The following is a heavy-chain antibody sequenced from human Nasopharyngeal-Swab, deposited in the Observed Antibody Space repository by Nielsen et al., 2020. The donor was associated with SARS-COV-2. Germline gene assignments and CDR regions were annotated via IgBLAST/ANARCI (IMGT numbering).Heavy chain of an antibody. CDR2: IIPILGIA. CDR1: GGTFSSYA. J-gene: IGHJ2*01. CDR3: ARHYSNYHFWYFDL. Sequence: SVKVSCKASGGTFSSYAISWVRQAPGQGLEWMGRIIPILGIANYAQKFQGRVTITADKSTSTAYMELSSLRSEDTAVYYCARHYSNYHFWYFDLWGRGTLVTVSS. D-gene: IGHD4-11*01. V-gene: IGHV1-69*04.